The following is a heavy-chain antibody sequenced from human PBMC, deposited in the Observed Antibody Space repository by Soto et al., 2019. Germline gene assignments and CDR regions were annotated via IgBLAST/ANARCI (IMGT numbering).Heavy chain of an antibody. CDR3: VVGGHVDF. CDR2: INAGGSEK. Sequence: EVQLVESGGGLVQPGGSLRLSCSASGFTFSTFWMTWVRQAPGKGLEWVANINAGGSEKNSVDSVKGRCTVSRDNAKNSLYLQLSSLRAEDTGVYYCVVGGHVDFFGQGTLVTVSS. J-gene: IGHJ4*02. V-gene: IGHV3-7*03. CDR1: GFTFSTFW. D-gene: IGHD2-15*01.